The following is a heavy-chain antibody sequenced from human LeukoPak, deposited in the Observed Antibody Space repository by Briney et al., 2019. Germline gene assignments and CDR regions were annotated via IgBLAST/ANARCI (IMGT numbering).Heavy chain of an antibody. CDR3: ARLAATGSGY. Sequence: GGSLRLSCAASGFAFSSYWMHWVRQAPGEGLVWVSRIKPDGSSTSYADSVKGRFTISRDNAKSTLFLRMNSLRVEDTAVYYCARLAATGSGYWGQGTLVTVSS. CDR1: GFAFSSYW. V-gene: IGHV3-74*01. CDR2: IKPDGSST. J-gene: IGHJ4*02. D-gene: IGHD6-13*01.